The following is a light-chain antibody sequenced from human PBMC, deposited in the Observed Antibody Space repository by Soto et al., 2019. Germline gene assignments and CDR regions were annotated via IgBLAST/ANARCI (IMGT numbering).Light chain of an antibody. J-gene: IGKJ4*01. Sequence: EIVLTQSPATLSLSPGGRATLSCRASQSVSNYLAWYQQKPGQAPRLLIYDASTRATGIPARFSGGGSGTDFTLTISSLEPEDFAVYYCQQRSNWPLLTFGGGTKVEIK. V-gene: IGKV3-11*01. CDR1: QSVSNY. CDR3: QQRSNWPLLT. CDR2: DAS.